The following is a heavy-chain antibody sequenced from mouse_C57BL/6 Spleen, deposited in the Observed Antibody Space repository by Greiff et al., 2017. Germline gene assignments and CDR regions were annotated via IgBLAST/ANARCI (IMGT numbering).Heavy chain of an antibody. V-gene: IGHV4-1*01. J-gene: IGHJ1*03. D-gene: IGHD1-1*01. CDR2: INPDSSTI. CDR3: SRVTTVVYRYFEV. Sequence: EVQRVESGGGLVQPGGSLTLSCAASGIAFSRYWMSWVRRAPGKGLEWIGEINPDSSTINYAPSLKDKFTISRDNAKNTLYLQMSKVRSEDTALXYCSRVTTVVYRYFEVWGTGTTVTVSS. CDR1: GIAFSRYW.